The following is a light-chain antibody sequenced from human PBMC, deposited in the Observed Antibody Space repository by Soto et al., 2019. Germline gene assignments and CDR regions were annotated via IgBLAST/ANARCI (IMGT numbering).Light chain of an antibody. CDR1: SSNIGKNY. Sequence: QSVLTQPPSESAASGQKVTISCSGGSSNIGKNYVSWYQQLPGTAPKLLIYETNKRPSGIPDRFSGSKSGTSATPGISGLETGDEAHYYCGTWDTSLTVVLFGGGTKLTVL. CDR3: GTWDTSLTVVL. V-gene: IGLV1-51*02. J-gene: IGLJ2*01. CDR2: ETN.